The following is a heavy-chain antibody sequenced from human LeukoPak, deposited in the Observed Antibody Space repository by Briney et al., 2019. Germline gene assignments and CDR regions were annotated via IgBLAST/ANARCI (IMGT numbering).Heavy chain of an antibody. CDR2: ISSSGSTI. J-gene: IGHJ3*02. CDR1: GFTFSDYY. V-gene: IGHV3-11*01. Sequence: GGSLRLSCAASGFTFSDYYMSWIRQAPGKGLEWVPYISSSGSTIYYADSVKGRFTISRDNAKNSLYLQMNSLRAEDTAVYYCANYGDYLNAFDIWGQGTMVTVSS. CDR3: ANYGDYLNAFDI. D-gene: IGHD4-17*01.